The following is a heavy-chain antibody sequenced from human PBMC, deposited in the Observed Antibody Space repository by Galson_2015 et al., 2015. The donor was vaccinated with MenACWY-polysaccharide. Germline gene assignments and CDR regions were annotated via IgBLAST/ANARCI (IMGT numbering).Heavy chain of an antibody. Sequence: SLRLSCAASGFTFSNYHMNWVRQAPGKGLEWVSYISPSSGTIFYADSVKGRFTISRDNAENSLYLQMSSLRDEDTAVYYCARSGSHDYWGQGTLVTVSS. CDR2: ISPSSGTI. CDR3: ARSGSHDY. D-gene: IGHD1-26*01. J-gene: IGHJ4*02. V-gene: IGHV3-48*02. CDR1: GFTFSNYH.